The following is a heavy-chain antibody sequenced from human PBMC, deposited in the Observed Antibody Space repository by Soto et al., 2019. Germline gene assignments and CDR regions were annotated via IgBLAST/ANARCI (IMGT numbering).Heavy chain of an antibody. V-gene: IGHV1-46*03. J-gene: IGHJ6*03. CDR2: INPSSGTT. D-gene: IGHD3-10*01. CDR1: GYTLTSYY. Sequence: GASVKVSCKASGYTLTSYYLHWVRQAPGQGLEWMGIINPSSGTTSYAQKFQGRVTMTRDTSTSTVYMEVSSLRSEDTAVYYCARDRYYGSGNSVYYYDMDVWGKGTTVTVSS. CDR3: ARDRYYGSGNSVYYYDMDV.